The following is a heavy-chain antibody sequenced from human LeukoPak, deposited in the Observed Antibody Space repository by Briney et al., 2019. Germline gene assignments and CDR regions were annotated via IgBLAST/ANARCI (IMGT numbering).Heavy chain of an antibody. CDR1: GGSISSYY. Sequence: SETLSLTCTVSGGSISSYYWSWIRQPPGKGLEWIGYIYYSGSTNYNPSLKSRVTISVDTSKNQFSLKLSSVTAADTAVYYCARHMVNYYYYGMDVWGRGTTVTVSS. J-gene: IGHJ6*02. D-gene: IGHD5-18*01. V-gene: IGHV4-59*08. CDR3: ARHMVNYYYYGMDV. CDR2: IYYSGST.